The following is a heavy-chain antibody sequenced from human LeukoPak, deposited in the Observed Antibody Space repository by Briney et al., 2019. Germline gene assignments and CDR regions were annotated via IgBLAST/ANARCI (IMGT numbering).Heavy chain of an antibody. J-gene: IGHJ4*02. D-gene: IGHD5-18*01. Sequence: PGGSLRLSCAASGFTFSSYAMSWVRQAPGKGLEWVSAISGSGGSTYYADSVKGRFTISRDNSKNTLYLQMNSLRAEDTAVYYCASGLDPRGRAMVDFLDYWGQGTLVTVSS. CDR1: GFTFSSYA. CDR2: ISGSGGST. CDR3: ASGLDPRGRAMVDFLDY. V-gene: IGHV3-23*01.